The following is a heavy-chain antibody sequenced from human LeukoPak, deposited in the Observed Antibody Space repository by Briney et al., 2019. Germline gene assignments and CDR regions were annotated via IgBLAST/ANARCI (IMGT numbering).Heavy chain of an antibody. J-gene: IGHJ4*02. CDR1: GYTFTSYG. Sequence: ASVKVSCKASGYTFTSYGISWVRQAPGQGLEWMGWISAYNGNTNYAQKLQGRVTMTTDTSTSTAYMELRSLRSDDTAVYYCARQPYRRGAYYFDYWGQGALITVSS. CDR2: ISAYNGNT. D-gene: IGHD3-16*02. CDR3: ARQPYRRGAYYFDY. V-gene: IGHV1-18*01.